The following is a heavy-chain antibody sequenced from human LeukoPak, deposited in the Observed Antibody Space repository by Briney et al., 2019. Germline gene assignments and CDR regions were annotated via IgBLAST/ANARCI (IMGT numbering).Heavy chain of an antibody. D-gene: IGHD2-2*01. V-gene: IGHV4-39*07. CDR1: GGYISSTSYY. Sequence: PSETLSLTCTVSGGYISSTSYYWGWIRQPPGKGLEWIGIIYNRGSTDYNPSLKSRVTISVDTSKNQFSLKLSSVTAADTAVYYCAREIVVVPAAYDYWGQGTLVTVSS. CDR2: IYNRGST. J-gene: IGHJ4*02. CDR3: AREIVVVPAAYDY.